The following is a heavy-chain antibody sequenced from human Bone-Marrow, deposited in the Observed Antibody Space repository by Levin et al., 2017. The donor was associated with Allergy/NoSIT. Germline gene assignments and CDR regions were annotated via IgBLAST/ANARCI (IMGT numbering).Heavy chain of an antibody. V-gene: IGHV1-18*01. J-gene: IGHJ6*02. Sequence: AGGSLRLSCKASGYRFTTFGISWVRQAPGQGLEWMGWISTYDGKTKYSQKAQGRVTLTTDTSTSTAYMELRSLRSDDTAVYYCARDRYYYESSGYPDRGMDVWGQGTTVTVS. CDR2: ISTYDGKT. CDR3: ARDRYYYESSGYPDRGMDV. CDR1: GYRFTTFG. D-gene: IGHD3-22*01.